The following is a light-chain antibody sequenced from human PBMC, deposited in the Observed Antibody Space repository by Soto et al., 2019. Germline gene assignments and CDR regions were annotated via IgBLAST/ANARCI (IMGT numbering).Light chain of an antibody. V-gene: IGLV3-21*01. J-gene: IGLJ2*01. CDR1: DIGSKG. Sequence: SYELTQPPSVSVAPRKTASISCGGNDIGSKGVHWYQQKPGQAPVLVIYSDTDLPPVITERFSGSNSANLATLTISRVEAGDEADYYCQVWDSGSAHVVFGGGTKLTVL. CDR3: QVWDSGSAHVV. CDR2: SDT.